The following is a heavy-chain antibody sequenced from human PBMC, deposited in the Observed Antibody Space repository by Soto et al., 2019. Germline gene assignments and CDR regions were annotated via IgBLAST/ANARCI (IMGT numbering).Heavy chain of an antibody. J-gene: IGHJ3*02. CDR1: GFTFSDYY. CDR3: ARELAYPDAFDI. CDR2: ISYGSSTI. Sequence: QVQLVESGGGLVKPGGSLRLSCAASGFTFSDYYMSWIRQAPGKGLEWVSYISYGSSTIYYTDSVKGRFTISRDNAKNSLYRQMNSLRAEDTAVYYCARELAYPDAFDIWGQGTMVTVPS. V-gene: IGHV3-11*01.